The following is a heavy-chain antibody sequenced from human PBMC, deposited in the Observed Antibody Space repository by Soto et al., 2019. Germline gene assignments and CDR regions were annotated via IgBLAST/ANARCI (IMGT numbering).Heavy chain of an antibody. V-gene: IGHV3-23*01. J-gene: IGHJ4*01. D-gene: IGHD1-1*01. CDR2: ISGTGGSK. Sequence: EVQLLESGGHLDQPGGSLRLSCAASGFTFGYYSMSWVRQSPGKGLEWVAGISGTGGSKYHADSVAGPFAISRDNSKRTLYLQLNNLRTEDTAVYYCARSVGDRWNEYFLQYRGQETLVNVPS. CDR1: GFTFGYYS. CDR3: ARSVGDRWNEYFLQY.